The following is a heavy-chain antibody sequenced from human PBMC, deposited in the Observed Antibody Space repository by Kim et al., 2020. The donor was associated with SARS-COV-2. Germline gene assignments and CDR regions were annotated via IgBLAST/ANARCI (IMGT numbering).Heavy chain of an antibody. CDR2: IYYSGST. Sequence: SETLSLTCTVSGGSISSGGYYWSWIRQHPGKGLEWIGYIYYSGSTYYNPSLKSRVTISVDTSKNQFSLKLSSVTAADTAVYYCARDAGLRPGKGGGWFDPWGQGTLVTVSS. CDR3: ARDAGLRPGKGGGWFDP. CDR1: GGSISSGGYY. D-gene: IGHD3-16*01. J-gene: IGHJ5*02. V-gene: IGHV4-31*03.